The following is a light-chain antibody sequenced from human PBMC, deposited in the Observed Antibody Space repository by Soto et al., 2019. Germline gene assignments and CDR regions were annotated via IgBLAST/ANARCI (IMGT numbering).Light chain of an antibody. CDR3: QQYNNYSQT. V-gene: IGKV1-5*03. J-gene: IGKJ1*01. Sequence: DIQMTQSPSTLSASVGDRVTITCRASQSISSWLAWYQQKPGKAPKLLIYKASSLESGVPSRFSGSRSGTEFTRTISSLQPDDFATYYCQQYNNYSQTFGQGTKVEIK. CDR1: QSISSW. CDR2: KAS.